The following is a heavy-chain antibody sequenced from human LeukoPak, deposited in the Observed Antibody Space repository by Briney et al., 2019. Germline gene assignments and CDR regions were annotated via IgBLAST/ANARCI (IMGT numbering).Heavy chain of an antibody. V-gene: IGHV1-2*02. D-gene: IGHD1-26*01. Sequence: ASVKVSCKASGYTFTGYYMHWVRQAPGQGLEWMGWINPNSGGTNYAQKFQGRVTMTRDTSISTAYMELSRLRSDDTAVYYCARVGATWGNWFDPWGQGTLVTVSS. CDR3: ARVGATWGNWFDP. J-gene: IGHJ5*02. CDR2: INPNSGGT. CDR1: GYTFTGYY.